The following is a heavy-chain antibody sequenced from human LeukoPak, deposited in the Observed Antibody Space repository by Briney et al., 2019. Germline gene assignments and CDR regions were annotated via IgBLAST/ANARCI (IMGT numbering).Heavy chain of an antibody. CDR2: ISGTTSGT. CDR3: AKVRTYFYHGLDV. D-gene: IGHD1-14*01. Sequence: GGSLRLSCAASEFTFSNCAMSWVRQAPGKGLEWVSGISGTTSGTYYADSVKGRFTISRDNSKKTLFLQVNSLRAEDTAVYYCAKVRTYFYHGLDVWGQGTTVTVSS. J-gene: IGHJ6*02. V-gene: IGHV3-23*01. CDR1: EFTFSNCA.